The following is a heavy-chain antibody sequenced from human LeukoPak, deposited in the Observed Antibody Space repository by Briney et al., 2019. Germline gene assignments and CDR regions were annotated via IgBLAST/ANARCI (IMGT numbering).Heavy chain of an antibody. CDR2: ISSSGTTI. Sequence: PGGSLRLSCAASGFTFSSYEMNWVRQAPGKGLEWVSYISSSGTTIYYADSVKGRFTISRDNAKNSLYLQMNSLRAEDTAVYYCTRETVRNYFDYWGQGTLFTVSS. J-gene: IGHJ4*02. CDR3: TRETVRNYFDY. D-gene: IGHD4-17*01. CDR1: GFTFSSYE. V-gene: IGHV3-48*03.